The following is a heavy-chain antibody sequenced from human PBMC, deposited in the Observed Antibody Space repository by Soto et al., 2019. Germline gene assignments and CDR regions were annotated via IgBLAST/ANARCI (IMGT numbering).Heavy chain of an antibody. J-gene: IGHJ4*02. V-gene: IGHV3-7*03. CDR1: GFTFSSYW. Sequence: GGSLRLSCAASGFTFSSYWMSWVRQAPGKGLEWVANIKQDGSEKYYVDSVKGRFTISRDNAKNSLYLQMNSLRADDAAVYFCANIEYSSSSLSGIAGYWGQGTLVTVSS. CDR2: IKQDGSEK. D-gene: IGHD6-6*01. CDR3: ANIEYSSSSLSGIAGY.